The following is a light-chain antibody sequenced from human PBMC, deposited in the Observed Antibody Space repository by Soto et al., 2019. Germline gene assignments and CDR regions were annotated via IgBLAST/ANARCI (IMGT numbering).Light chain of an antibody. J-gene: IGKJ1*01. Sequence: IRHTQCPFTLSASLGYIVTLPSRVSQTIIGWLSCYHQKPGKAPKVLIFYASSLKTGVPSRFSGSGSGTEFTLTIINLQPDDFATSYCQQYVSYSPGTFGQGTKVDIK. CDR2: YAS. V-gene: IGKV1-5*01. CDR3: QQYVSYSPGT. CDR1: QTIIGW.